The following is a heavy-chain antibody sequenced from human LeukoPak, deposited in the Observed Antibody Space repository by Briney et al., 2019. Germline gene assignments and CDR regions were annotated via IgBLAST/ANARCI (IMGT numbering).Heavy chain of an antibody. CDR2: MNPNSGNT. CDR3: ARDWVSYDSSGFYVNFAY. CDR1: GYTFTSYD. V-gene: IGHV1-8*01. J-gene: IGHJ4*02. Sequence: ASVKVSCKASGYTFTSYDINWVRQATGQGLEWMGWMNPNSGNTGYAQKFQGRVTMTRNTSISTAYMELSSLRSEDTAVYYCARDWVSYDSSGFYVNFAYWGQGTLVTVSS. D-gene: IGHD3-22*01.